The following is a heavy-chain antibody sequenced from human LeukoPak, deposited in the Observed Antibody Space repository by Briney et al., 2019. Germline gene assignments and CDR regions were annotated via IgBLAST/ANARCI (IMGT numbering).Heavy chain of an antibody. J-gene: IGHJ5*02. Sequence: ASVKVSCKTSGYSFTDYYLHWVRQAPGQGLEWMGWINPNNGGTSSAQKFQGRATMTRDTSITTVYMEVTWLTSDDTAIYYCARADRLHGGPYLIGPWGQGTLVTVSS. CDR2: INPNNGGT. V-gene: IGHV1-2*02. CDR1: GYSFTDYY. D-gene: IGHD2-21*01. CDR3: ARADRLHGGPYLIGP.